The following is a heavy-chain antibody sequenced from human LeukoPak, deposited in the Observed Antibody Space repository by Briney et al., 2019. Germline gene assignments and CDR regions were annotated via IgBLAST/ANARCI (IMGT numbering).Heavy chain of an antibody. CDR3: ARKVTPYYFDY. V-gene: IGHV3-66*01. J-gene: IGHJ4*02. Sequence: GGSLRLSCAASGFTFSSNYMSWVRQAPGKGLEWVSVIYSGGSTYYADSVKGRFTISRDNSKNTLYLQMNSLRAEDTAVYYCARKVTPYYFDYWGQGTLVTVSS. CDR1: GFTFSSNY. D-gene: IGHD2-21*02. CDR2: IYSGGST.